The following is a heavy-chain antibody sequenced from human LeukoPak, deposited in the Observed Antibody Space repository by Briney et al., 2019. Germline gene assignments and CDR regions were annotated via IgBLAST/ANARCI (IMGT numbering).Heavy chain of an antibody. J-gene: IGHJ4*02. CDR2: IRSKIDGGAT. Sequence: GGSLRFSCAASGFNVNNARMSWVPQAQGKGLEWVGRIRSKIDGGATNYAAPVKGRFTISRNESKNTLYLQINSLKIEDTAMYYCYTSITDYGGQGTLVTVSS. D-gene: IGHD2-21*01. CDR1: GFNVNNAR. V-gene: IGHV3-15*06. CDR3: YTSITDY.